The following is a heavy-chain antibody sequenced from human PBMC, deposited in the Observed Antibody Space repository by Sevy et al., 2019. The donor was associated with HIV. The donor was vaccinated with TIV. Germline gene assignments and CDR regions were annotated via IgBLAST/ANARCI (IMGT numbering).Heavy chain of an antibody. V-gene: IGHV3-7*01. J-gene: IGHJ4*02. CDR1: GFSFSGYW. CDR3: AQEGIGRFDS. Sequence: GGSLRLSCAASGFSFSGYWMNWVRQAPGKGLEWVANIKKDGSDKNYVESVKGRFTTSRDNAKSSLYLELNSLRDEDTAVYYCAQEGIGRFDSWGQGTLVTVSS. D-gene: IGHD1-26*01. CDR2: IKKDGSDK.